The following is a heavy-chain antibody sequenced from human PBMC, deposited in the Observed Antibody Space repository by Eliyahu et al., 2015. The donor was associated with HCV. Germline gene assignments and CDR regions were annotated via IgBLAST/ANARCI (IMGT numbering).Heavy chain of an antibody. V-gene: IGHV4-59*01. CDR2: IHYSGST. Sequence: PGLVKPSETLSLTCTVSGGSITTYYWSWIRQSPGKGLEWIGYIHYSGSTNYNPSLKSRVTISVDTSQNQFSLNLTSVTAADTAVYYCASGGGGIAVAGTGGWFDPWGQGTLVTVSS. CDR1: GGSITTYY. D-gene: IGHD6-19*01. J-gene: IGHJ5*02. CDR3: ASGGGGIAVAGTGGWFDP.